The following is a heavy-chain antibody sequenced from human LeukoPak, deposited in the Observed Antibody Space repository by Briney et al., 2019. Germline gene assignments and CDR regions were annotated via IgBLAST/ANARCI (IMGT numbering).Heavy chain of an antibody. CDR1: GGTFSSYA. CDR2: IIPIFGTA. D-gene: IGHD2-2*01. J-gene: IGHJ3*02. V-gene: IGHV1-69*01. CDR3: ARAAIVVVLAARSAFDI. Sequence: SVKVSCKASGGTFSSYAISWVRQAPGQGLEWMGGIIPIFGTANYAQKFQGRVTITADESTSTAYMELSSLRSEDTAVYYCARAAIVVVLAARSAFDIWGQGTMVTVSS.